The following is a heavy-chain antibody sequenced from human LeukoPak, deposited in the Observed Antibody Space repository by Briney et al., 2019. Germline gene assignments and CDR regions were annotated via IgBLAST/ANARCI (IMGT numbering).Heavy chain of an antibody. CDR1: GGSISSYY. J-gene: IGHJ4*02. CDR3: ARYDSRGSASTRFDY. CDR2: IYYSGST. Sequence: SETLSLTCTVSGGSISSYYWSWIRQPPGKGLEWIGYIYYSGSTNYNPSLKSRVTISVDTSKNQFSLKLSSVTAADTAVYYCARYDSRGSASTRFDYWGPGILVTVSS. V-gene: IGHV4-59*01. D-gene: IGHD3-16*01.